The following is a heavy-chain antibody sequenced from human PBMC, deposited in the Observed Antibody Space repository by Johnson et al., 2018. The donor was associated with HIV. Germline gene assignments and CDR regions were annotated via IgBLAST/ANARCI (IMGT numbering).Heavy chain of an antibody. V-gene: IGHV3-15*01. CDR3: ARDLRWSYDAFDI. J-gene: IGHJ3*02. CDR2: IKSQTDGGTT. Sequence: VQLVESGGGLVKPGGSLRLSCAASGFTFSNAWMSWVRQAPGKGLEWVGRIKSQTDGGTTDYAAPVKGRFTISRDDSKNTLYLQMNSLKTEDTAVYYCARDLRWSYDAFDIWGQGTMVTVSS. CDR1: GFTFSNAW. D-gene: IGHD5-24*01.